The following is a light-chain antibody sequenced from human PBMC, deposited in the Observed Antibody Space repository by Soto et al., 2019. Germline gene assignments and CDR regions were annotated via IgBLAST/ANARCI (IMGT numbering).Light chain of an antibody. J-gene: IGKJ1*01. Sequence: AIQMTQSPSSLSASVGDRVTITCRASQAIRNDLGWYLQKPGKAPKLLIFAASSLQSGVPSRFSGSGSGTDFTLTISSLQPEDFATYYCLQDYNYPRTFGQGTKVEIK. CDR2: AAS. CDR3: LQDYNYPRT. CDR1: QAIRND. V-gene: IGKV1-6*01.